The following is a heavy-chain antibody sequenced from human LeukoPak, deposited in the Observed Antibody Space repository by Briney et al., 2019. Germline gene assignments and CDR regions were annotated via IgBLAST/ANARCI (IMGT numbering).Heavy chain of an antibody. CDR1: GFSFSSYW. J-gene: IGHJ1*01. CDR3: ATVTAYFQD. V-gene: IGHV3-7*04. CDR2: IKQDGNEK. Sequence: GGSQRLSCAASGFSFSSYWMSWVRQAPGKGLEWVANIKQDGNEKYYVDSVKGRFTISRDNAKNLLYLQLDSLRDEDTGVYYCATVTAYFQDWGQGTLVTVSS.